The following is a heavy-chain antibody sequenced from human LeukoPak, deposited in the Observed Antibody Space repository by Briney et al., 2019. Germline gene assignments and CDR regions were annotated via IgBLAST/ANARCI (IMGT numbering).Heavy chain of an antibody. V-gene: IGHV4-39*01. Sequence: NPSETLSLTCTVSGGSISSSSYYWGWIRQPPGKGLEWIGSIYYSGSTYYNPSLKSRVTISVDTSKNQFSLKLSSVTAADTAVYYCARVSKRWFGELFGSYYMDVWGKGTTVTISS. J-gene: IGHJ6*03. CDR2: IYYSGST. CDR1: GGSISSSSYY. D-gene: IGHD3-10*01. CDR3: ARVSKRWFGELFGSYYMDV.